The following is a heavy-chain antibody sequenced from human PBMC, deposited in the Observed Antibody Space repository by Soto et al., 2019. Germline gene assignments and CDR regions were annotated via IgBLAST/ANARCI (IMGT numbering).Heavy chain of an antibody. CDR3: AREGGSETLQPSYNWFDT. Sequence: ASVKVSCKASGYTFADYHIHWVRQAPGQGLEFMGWIDANNGGAGSAQQFQGRVTVTRDTSITTVYMELSNLRSDDTAVYYCAREGGSETLQPSYNWFDTWGQGTLVTVSS. CDR2: IDANNGGA. J-gene: IGHJ5*02. V-gene: IGHV1-2*02. D-gene: IGHD6-25*01. CDR1: GYTFADYH.